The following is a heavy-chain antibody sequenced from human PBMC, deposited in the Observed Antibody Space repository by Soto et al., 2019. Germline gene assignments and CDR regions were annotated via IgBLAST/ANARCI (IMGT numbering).Heavy chain of an antibody. CDR1: GFTFSDYA. V-gene: IGHV3-30*18. CDR3: AKGGRQWLVTSDFNY. D-gene: IGHD6-19*01. J-gene: IGHJ4*02. Sequence: GQLVESGGGVVQPGRSGRLSCAASGFTFSDYAMHWVRQAPGKGLEWVAVVSHDGRNTHYADSAKGRFTNSRDSSKNTVSLEMTRLRAEDTAGYYCAKGGRQWLVTSDFNYWGQGALVTVSS. CDR2: VSHDGRNT.